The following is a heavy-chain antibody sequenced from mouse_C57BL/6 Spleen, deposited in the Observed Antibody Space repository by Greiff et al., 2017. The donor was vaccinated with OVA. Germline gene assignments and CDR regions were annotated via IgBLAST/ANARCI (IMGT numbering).Heavy chain of an antibody. Sequence: QLKESGAELAKPGASVKLSCKASGYTFTSYWMHWVTQRPGQGLEWIGYIYPSSGYTKFNQKFKDKATLTADKSSSTAYMQLSSLTYEDSAVDYCASYGSGYAMDDWGKGTSVTVSS. J-gene: IGHJ4*01. CDR2: IYPSSGYT. V-gene: IGHV1-7*01. D-gene: IGHD1-1*01. CDR3: ASYGSGYAMDD. CDR1: GYTFTSYW.